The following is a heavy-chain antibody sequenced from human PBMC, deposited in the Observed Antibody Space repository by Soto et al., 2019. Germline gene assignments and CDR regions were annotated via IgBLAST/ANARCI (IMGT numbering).Heavy chain of an antibody. Sequence: SETLSLTCAVYGGSFSGYYWSWIRQPPGKGLEWIGEINHSGSTNYNPSLKSRVTISVDTSKDQFSLKLSSATAADTAVYYCARELRYFDWLLFDPWGQGTLVTV. CDR2: INHSGST. V-gene: IGHV4-34*01. CDR1: GGSFSGYY. J-gene: IGHJ5*02. D-gene: IGHD3-9*01. CDR3: ARELRYFDWLLFDP.